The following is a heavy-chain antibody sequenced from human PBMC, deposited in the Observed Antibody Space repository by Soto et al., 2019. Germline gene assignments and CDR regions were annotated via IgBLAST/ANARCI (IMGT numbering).Heavy chain of an antibody. J-gene: IGHJ3*02. D-gene: IGHD6-6*01. V-gene: IGHV4-4*07. CDR1: GGSISSFY. CDR3: ARGPSTSSIGTFDM. CDR2: IYRNGYT. Sequence: QVQLQESGPGLVKPSETLSLTCSVSGGSISSFYWNWIRQPAGKGLEWIGLIYRNGYTDYNPSLNGRVTMSVDTSKHQFSLQLTSVTAADTAKYYCARGPSTSSIGTFDMWGQGTMVTVSS.